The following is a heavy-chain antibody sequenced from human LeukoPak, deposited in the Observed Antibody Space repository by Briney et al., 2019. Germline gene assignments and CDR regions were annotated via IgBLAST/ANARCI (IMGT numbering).Heavy chain of an antibody. Sequence: GGSLRLSCAASGFTFSSYAMSWVRQAPGKGLEWVSAISGSGGSTYYADSVKGRFTISRDNSKNTLYLQMNSLRAEDTAVYYCAKPKLAYSSSWYDYWGQGTLVTVSS. CDR2: ISGSGGST. CDR3: AKPKLAYSSSWYDY. CDR1: GFTFSSYA. V-gene: IGHV3-23*01. J-gene: IGHJ4*02. D-gene: IGHD6-13*01.